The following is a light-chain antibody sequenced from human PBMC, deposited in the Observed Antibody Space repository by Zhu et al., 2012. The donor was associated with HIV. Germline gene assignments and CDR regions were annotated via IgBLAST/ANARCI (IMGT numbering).Light chain of an antibody. V-gene: IGKV1-9*01. CDR2: DAS. CDR3: QQLNTYPLFT. J-gene: IGKJ3*01. CDR1: ESISRY. Sequence: DVQLTQSPSFLSASVGDRVTITCRASESISRYLAWYQQKPGKAPKLLIYDASTLQSGVPSTFSGSGSGTEFTLTISSLQPEDFAIYYCQQLNTYPLFTFGPGTKVISN.